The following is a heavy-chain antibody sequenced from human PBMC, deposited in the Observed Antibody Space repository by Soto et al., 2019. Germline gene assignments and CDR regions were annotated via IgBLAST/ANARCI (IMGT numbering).Heavy chain of an antibody. J-gene: IGHJ6*03. CDR1: GGSISSYY. D-gene: IGHD1-1*01. CDR2: ISYSGNT. CDR3: ARHASTPHLDYYYYMDF. V-gene: IGHV4-59*08. Sequence: SETLSLTCSVSGGSISSYYWTWIRQPPGKGLEWIGYISYSGNTHYNPSLNNRVTMSVDTSKNQFSLRLSSVTAADTAVYYCARHASTPHLDYYYYMDFWCKGTTVIVSS.